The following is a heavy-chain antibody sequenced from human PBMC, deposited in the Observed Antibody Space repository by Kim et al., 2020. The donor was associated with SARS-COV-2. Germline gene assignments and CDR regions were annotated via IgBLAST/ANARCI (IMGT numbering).Heavy chain of an antibody. CDR2: ISAYNGNT. J-gene: IGHJ6*03. V-gene: IGHV1-18*01. CDR1: GYTFTSYG. D-gene: IGHD3-10*01. Sequence: ASVKVSCKASGYTFTSYGISWVRQAPGQGLEWMGWISAYNGNTNYAQKLQGRVTMTTDTSTSTAYMELRSLRSDDTAVYYCARDPPFEVAGYYYMDVWGKGTTVTVSS. CDR3: ARDPPFEVAGYYYMDV.